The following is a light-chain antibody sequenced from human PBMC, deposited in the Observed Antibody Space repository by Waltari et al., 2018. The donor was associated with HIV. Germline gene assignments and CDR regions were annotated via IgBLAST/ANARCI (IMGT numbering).Light chain of an antibody. Sequence: SHVLSQPPSVSVAPGKTASVTCGGDNIGSKSVHWYQQRPGQAPLLIIFYNSDRPSGIPEPFAGSNYVGTATLTMRRVEAADEADYDCQVWDPLSDHPVFGTGTKVTVL. CDR2: YNS. CDR1: NIGSKS. V-gene: IGLV3-21*04. J-gene: IGLJ1*01. CDR3: QVWDPLSDHPV.